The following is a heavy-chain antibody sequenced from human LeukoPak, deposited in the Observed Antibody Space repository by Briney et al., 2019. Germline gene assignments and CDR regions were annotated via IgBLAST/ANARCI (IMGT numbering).Heavy chain of an antibody. V-gene: IGHV1-69*13. CDR2: IIPIFGTA. CDR1: GGTFSSYA. J-gene: IGHJ6*02. Sequence: RASVKGSCKASGGTFSSYAISWVRQAPGQGLEWMGGIIPIFGTANYAQKFQGRVTITADESTSTAYMELSSLRSEDTAVYYCARDKDYYGMDVWGQGTTVTVSS. CDR3: ARDKDYYGMDV.